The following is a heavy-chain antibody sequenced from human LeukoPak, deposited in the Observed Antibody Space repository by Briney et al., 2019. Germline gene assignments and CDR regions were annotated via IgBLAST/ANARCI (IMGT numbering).Heavy chain of an antibody. CDR3: ARSRGIFDY. J-gene: IGHJ4*02. V-gene: IGHV1-46*01. Sequence: ASVKVSCKASGYIFTTYYMHWVRQAPGQGLEWMGIINPSGGSTSYAQKFQGRVTMTRDTSTSTVYMEVSSLRSKDTAVYYCARSRGIFDYWGQGTLVTVSS. D-gene: IGHD3-10*01. CDR1: GYIFTTYY. CDR2: INPSGGST.